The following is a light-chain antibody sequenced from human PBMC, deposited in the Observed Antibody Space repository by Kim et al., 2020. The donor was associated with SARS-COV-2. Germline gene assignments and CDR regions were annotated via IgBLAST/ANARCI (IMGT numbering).Light chain of an antibody. CDR1: TSNIGSDN. V-gene: IGLV1-44*01. CDR3: ASWDDGLNGPV. J-gene: IGLJ3*02. CDR2: TTT. Sequence: QLVLTQPPSASGTPGQTVTISCSGSTSNIGSDNVNWYQQFPGTAPKLLIYTTTQRPSGVPDRFSGSKSGTSASLAISALQSEDEADYYCASWDDGLNGPVFGGGTQLTVL.